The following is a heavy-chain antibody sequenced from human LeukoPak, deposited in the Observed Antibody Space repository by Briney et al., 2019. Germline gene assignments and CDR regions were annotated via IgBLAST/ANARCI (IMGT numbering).Heavy chain of an antibody. CDR1: GYRFTSYW. V-gene: IGHV5-51*01. D-gene: IGHD2-15*01. CDR3: ARVVGYCSGGSCSFDP. J-gene: IGHJ5*02. CDR2: IYPGDSDT. Sequence: GGPLQISCKGSGYRFTSYWIGWVRQLPGKGLEWMGIIYPGDSDTRYSPSCQGQVTISAGKSISTAYLQWSSLKASDTAMYYCARVVGYCSGGSCSFDPWGQGTLVTVSS.